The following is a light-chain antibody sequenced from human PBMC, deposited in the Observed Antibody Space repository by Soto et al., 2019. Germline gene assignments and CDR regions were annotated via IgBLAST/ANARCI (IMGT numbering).Light chain of an antibody. CDR1: SSDVGGYSY. V-gene: IGLV2-14*01. CDR3: ASYTTSSTYV. J-gene: IGLJ1*01. CDR2: DVS. Sequence: QSALTQPASVSGSPGQSIAISCTGTSSDVGGYSYVSWYQQQPGKAPKLVISDVSNRPSGVSDLFSGSKSGNTASLTISGLQTEDEADYYSASYTTSSTYVFGTGTKLTVL.